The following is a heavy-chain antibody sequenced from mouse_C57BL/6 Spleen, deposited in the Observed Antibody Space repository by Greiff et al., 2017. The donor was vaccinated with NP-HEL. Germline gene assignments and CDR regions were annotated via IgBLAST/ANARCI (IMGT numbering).Heavy chain of an antibody. CDR3: ARGGGYYGSNFDY. CDR2: IDPSDSYT. J-gene: IGHJ2*01. V-gene: IGHV1-69*01. D-gene: IGHD1-1*01. CDR1: GYTFTSYW. Sequence: QVQLKQPGAELVMPGASVKLSCKASGYTFTSYWMHWVKQRPGQGLEWIGEIDPSDSYTNYNQKFKGKSTLTVDKSSSTAYMQLSSLTSEDSAVYYCARGGGYYGSNFDYWGQGTTLTVSS.